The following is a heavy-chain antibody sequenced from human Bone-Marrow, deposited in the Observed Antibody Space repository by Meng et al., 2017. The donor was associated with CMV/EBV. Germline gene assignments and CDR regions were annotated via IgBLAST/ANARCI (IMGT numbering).Heavy chain of an antibody. CDR3: ARVSPPSGYSSGWYSNYYYYGMDV. J-gene: IGHJ6*02. CDR1: GFTFDNYA. V-gene: IGHV3-30*17. CDR2: ISYDGSKK. D-gene: IGHD6-19*01. Sequence: GGSLRLSCAASGFTFDNYAMHWVRQAPGKGLEWVAVISYDGSKKYYADSVKGRFTISRDNSKNTLYLQMTSLRAEDTAVYYCARVSPPSGYSSGWYSNYYYYGMDVWGQGTTVTVSS.